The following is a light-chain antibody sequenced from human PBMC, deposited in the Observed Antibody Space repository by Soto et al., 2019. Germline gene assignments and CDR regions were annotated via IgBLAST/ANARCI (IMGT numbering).Light chain of an antibody. J-gene: IGKJ1*01. CDR3: RQSYSITWT. CDR2: AAS. Sequence: DIQMTQSPSSLSASVGDRVTITCRASQSISTYLNWYQQKPGKAPKLLIYAASSLQSGVPSRFSGSGSETDFTLTISSLQPEDFVTYSCRQSYSITWTFGQGTKVEIK. V-gene: IGKV1-39*01. CDR1: QSISTY.